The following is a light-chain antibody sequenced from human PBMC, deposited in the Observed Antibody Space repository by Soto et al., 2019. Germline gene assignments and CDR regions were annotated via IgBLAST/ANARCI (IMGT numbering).Light chain of an antibody. V-gene: IGLV2-11*01. J-gene: IGLJ1*01. CDR2: DVS. CDR3: CSYAGPYIHHV. Sequence: QSALTQPRSVSGSPGQSVTISCTGTSSDVGGYNYVSWYQQHPGKAPELMIYDVSKRPSGVPDRFSGSKSGNTASLTISGLQPEDEADYSCCSYAGPYIHHVFGSGTKLTVL. CDR1: SSDVGGYNY.